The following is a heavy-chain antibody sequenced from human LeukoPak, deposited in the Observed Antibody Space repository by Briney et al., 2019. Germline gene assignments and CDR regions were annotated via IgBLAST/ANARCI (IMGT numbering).Heavy chain of an antibody. CDR3: FLSSWYSSDY. D-gene: IGHD6-13*01. CDR2: ISDSGGST. Sequence: PGGSLRLSCAASGFTFRSDGMSWVRQAPGKGLEGVSVISDSGGSTYYADSVKGRFTISRDNSKNTLYLQMNSLRAEDTAVYYCFLSSWYSSDYWGQGTLVTVSS. CDR1: GFTFRSDG. J-gene: IGHJ4*02. V-gene: IGHV3-23*01.